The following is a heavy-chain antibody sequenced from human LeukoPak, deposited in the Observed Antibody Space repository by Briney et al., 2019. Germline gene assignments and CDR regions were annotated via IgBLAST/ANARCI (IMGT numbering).Heavy chain of an antibody. Sequence: ASVRVSCKVSGYTLTELSMHWVRQAPGKGLEWMGGFDPEDGETIYAQKFQGRVTMTEDTSTDTAYMELSSLRSEDTAVYYCATTPSHYYGSGSQLWFDYWGQGTLVTVSS. CDR3: ATTPSHYYGSGSQLWFDY. D-gene: IGHD3-10*01. J-gene: IGHJ4*02. CDR2: FDPEDGET. CDR1: GYTLTELS. V-gene: IGHV1-24*01.